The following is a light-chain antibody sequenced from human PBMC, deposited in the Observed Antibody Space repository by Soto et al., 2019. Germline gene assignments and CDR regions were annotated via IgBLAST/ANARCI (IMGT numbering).Light chain of an antibody. CDR1: QNLLHIDGYNY. CDR2: LGS. Sequence: EIVVTQSPLSLSVTPGEPASISCRSSQNLLHIDGYNYLDWYLQKPGQSPQLLIFLGSYRASGVPDRFSGSGSGTDFTLRISRVEAEDVGVYYCMQAVYTRTFGPGTKVEI. V-gene: IGKV2-28*01. CDR3: MQAVYTRT. J-gene: IGKJ1*01.